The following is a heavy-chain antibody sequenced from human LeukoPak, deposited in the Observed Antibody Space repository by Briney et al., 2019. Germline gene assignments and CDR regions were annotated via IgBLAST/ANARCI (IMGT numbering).Heavy chain of an antibody. CDR3: TRVGATHFFSPSYYFDY. J-gene: IGHJ4*02. D-gene: IGHD1-26*01. Sequence: SVKVSCKASGGTFNSYAISWVRQAPGQGLEWMGGIIPIFGTTNYARKFRGRVTLTADKSTRTAYMELSSLRSEDTAVYYCTRVGATHFFSPSYYFDYWGQGTLVTVSS. CDR1: GGTFNSYA. CDR2: IIPIFGTT. V-gene: IGHV1-69*06.